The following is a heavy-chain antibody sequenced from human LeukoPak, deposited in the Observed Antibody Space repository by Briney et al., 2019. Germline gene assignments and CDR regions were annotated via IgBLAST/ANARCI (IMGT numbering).Heavy chain of an antibody. D-gene: IGHD3-22*01. Sequence: GASVKVSCKASGYTFTSYSMHWVRQAPGQGLEWMGIINPSGGSTNYAQKFQGRVTMTRDTSTSTVYMELSGLRSEDTAVYYCARAPYESSGYTSFQHWGQGTLVTVSS. J-gene: IGHJ1*01. CDR3: ARAPYESSGYTSFQH. CDR2: INPSGGST. CDR1: GYTFTSYS. V-gene: IGHV1-46*01.